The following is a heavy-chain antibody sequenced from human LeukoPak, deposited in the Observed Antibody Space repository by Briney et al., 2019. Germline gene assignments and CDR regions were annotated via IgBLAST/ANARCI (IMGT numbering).Heavy chain of an antibody. Sequence: PSETLSLTCTVSGGSISSSSYYWGWIRQPPGKGLEWIGSIYYSGSTYYNPSLKSRVTISIDTSKNQFSLKLSSVTAADTAVYYRARGGDTTDYWGQGTLVTVSS. CDR3: ARGGDTTDY. V-gene: IGHV4-39*01. D-gene: IGHD3-16*01. CDR1: GGSISSSSYY. CDR2: IYYSGST. J-gene: IGHJ4*02.